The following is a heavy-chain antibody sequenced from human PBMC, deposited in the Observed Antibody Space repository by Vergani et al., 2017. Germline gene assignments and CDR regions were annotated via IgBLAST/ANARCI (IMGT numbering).Heavy chain of an antibody. CDR1: GGTFSSYA. D-gene: IGHD2-2*01. CDR3: ASRYCSSTSCYGYYYYYMDV. CDR2: IIPIFGTA. V-gene: IGHV1-69*01. Sequence: QVQLVQSGAEVKKPGSSVKVSCKASGGTFSSYAISWVRQAPGQGLEWMGGIIPIFGTANYAQKFQGRVTITADESTSTAYMERSSLRSEDTAGYYCASRYCSSTSCYGYYYYYMDVWGKGTTVTVSS. J-gene: IGHJ6*03.